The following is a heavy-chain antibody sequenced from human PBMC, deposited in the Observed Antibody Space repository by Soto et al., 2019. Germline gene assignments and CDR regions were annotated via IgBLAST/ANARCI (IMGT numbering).Heavy chain of an antibody. CDR2: IYYSGST. CDR1: GGSISSGGYY. V-gene: IGHV4-31*03. Sequence: SETLSLTCTVSGGSISSGGYYWSWIRQHPGKGLEWIGYIYYSGSTYYNPSLKSRVTISVDTSKNQFSLKLSSVTAADTAVYYCAREVVPAATGIGGMDVWGQGTTVSVS. CDR3: AREVVPAATGIGGMDV. J-gene: IGHJ6*02. D-gene: IGHD2-2*01.